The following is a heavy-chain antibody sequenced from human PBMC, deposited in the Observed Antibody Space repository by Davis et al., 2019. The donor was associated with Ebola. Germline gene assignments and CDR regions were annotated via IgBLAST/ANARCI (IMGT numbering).Heavy chain of an antibody. D-gene: IGHD6-13*01. CDR2: IYSSGST. CDR1: SGSISSYY. CDR3: ARSSSTSSHSDS. J-gene: IGHJ4*02. V-gene: IGHV4-4*07. Sequence: PSETLSLTCTVSSGSISSYYWSWIRQPAGKGLEWIGRIYSSGSTNYNPSLKSRVTMSVDTSKNQFSLNLTSVTAADTAVYYCARSSSTSSHSDSWGQGNLVTVSS.